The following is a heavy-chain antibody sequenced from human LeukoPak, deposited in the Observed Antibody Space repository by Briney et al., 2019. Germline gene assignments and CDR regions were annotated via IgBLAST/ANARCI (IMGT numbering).Heavy chain of an antibody. V-gene: IGHV3-53*01. CDR3: ARGRSGEVIFRVDHGMDV. CDR2: IYSDGDT. J-gene: IGHJ6*02. Sequence: GGSLRLSCAASGFTVSTNYMNWVRQAPGKGLECVSVIYSDGDTYYADSVKGRFIISRDNSKNTLYLQMNSLRAEDTAVYYCARGRSGEVIFRVDHGMDVWGQGTTVTVSS. CDR1: GFTVSTNY. D-gene: IGHD3-3*01.